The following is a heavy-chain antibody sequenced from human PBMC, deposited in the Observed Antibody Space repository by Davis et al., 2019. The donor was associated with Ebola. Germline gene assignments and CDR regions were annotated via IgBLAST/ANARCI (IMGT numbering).Heavy chain of an antibody. V-gene: IGHV3-9*01. D-gene: IGHD4-11*01. CDR1: GFTFDDYA. Sequence: SLKISCAASGFTFDDYAMHWVRQAPGKGLEWVSGISWNSGSIGYADSVKGRFTISRDNAKNSLYLQMNSLRAEDTALYYCAKDISPTVTTDYYYYGMDDWGQGTTVTVSS. CDR2: ISWNSGSI. J-gene: IGHJ6*02. CDR3: AKDISPTVTTDYYYYGMDD.